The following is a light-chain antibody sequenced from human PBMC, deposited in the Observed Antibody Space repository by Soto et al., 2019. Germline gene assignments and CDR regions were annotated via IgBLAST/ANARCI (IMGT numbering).Light chain of an antibody. CDR3: QQYNSS. V-gene: IGKV1-5*03. CDR2: KAS. Sequence: DIQMTQSPSTLSASVGDRVTITCRASQSISNWLAWYQQKPGKAPKLLIYKASSLESGVPSRFSGSGSGTEITLTISSLQPDDFATYYCQQYNSSFGQGTKVEIK. CDR1: QSISNW. J-gene: IGKJ1*01.